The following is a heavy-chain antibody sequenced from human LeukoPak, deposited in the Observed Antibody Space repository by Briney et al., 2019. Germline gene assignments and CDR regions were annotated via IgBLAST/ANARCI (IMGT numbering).Heavy chain of an antibody. Sequence: ASVKVSCKASGYTFTSYGISWVRQAPGQGLEWMGWFSAYNGDTTYAQKLQGRVTMTRDRSTTTDYMELRSLRSEDTAVYYCARDISVGVIALWFDPWGQGTLVTVSS. D-gene: IGHD3-16*02. V-gene: IGHV1-18*01. J-gene: IGHJ5*02. CDR2: FSAYNGDT. CDR1: GYTFTSYG. CDR3: ARDISVGVIALWFDP.